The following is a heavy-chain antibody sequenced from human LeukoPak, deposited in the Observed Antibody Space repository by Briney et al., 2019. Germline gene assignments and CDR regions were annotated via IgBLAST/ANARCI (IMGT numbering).Heavy chain of an antibody. V-gene: IGHV3-7*04. J-gene: IGHJ4*02. CDR2: IKPDGSET. Sequence: PGGSLRLSCAASGFTFSSYSMNWVRQAPGKGLEWVANIKPDGSETDYVDSVKGRFTISRDNTKNSLYLQMNSLRAEDTALFYCARAGYTYGFDYWGQGALVTVSS. CDR1: GFTFSSYS. CDR3: ARAGYTYGFDY. D-gene: IGHD5-18*01.